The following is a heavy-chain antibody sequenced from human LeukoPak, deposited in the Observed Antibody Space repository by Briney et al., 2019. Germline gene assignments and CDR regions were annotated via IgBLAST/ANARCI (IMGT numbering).Heavy chain of an antibody. J-gene: IGHJ6*03. CDR2: ISAYNGNT. D-gene: IGHD4-17*01. Sequence: ASVKVSCKASGYTFTSYGISWVRQAPGQGLEWMGWISAYNGNTNYAQKLQGRVTMTTDTSTSTAYMELRSLRSDDTAVYYCAREGPYGDYIPVYYYYMDVWGKGTTVTVSS. CDR3: AREGPYGDYIPVYYYYMDV. CDR1: GYTFTSYG. V-gene: IGHV1-18*01.